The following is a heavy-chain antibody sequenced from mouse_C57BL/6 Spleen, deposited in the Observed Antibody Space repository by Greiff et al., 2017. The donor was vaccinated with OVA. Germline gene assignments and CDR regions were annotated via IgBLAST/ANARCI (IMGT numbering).Heavy chain of an antibody. J-gene: IGHJ1*03. D-gene: IGHD1-1*01. V-gene: IGHV1-82*01. CDR3: ARYYYGSSYWYFDV. CDR2: LYPGDGDT. Sequence: QVQLQQSGPELVKPGASVKISCKASGYAFSSSWMNWVKQRPGKGLAWIGRLYPGDGDTNYNGKFKGQATLTADKSSSTAYMQLSSLTSEDSAVYFCARYYYGSSYWYFDVWGTGTTVTVSS. CDR1: GYAFSSSW.